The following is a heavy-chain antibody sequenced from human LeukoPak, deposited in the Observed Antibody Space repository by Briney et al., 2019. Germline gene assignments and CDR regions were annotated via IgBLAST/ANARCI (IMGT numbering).Heavy chain of an antibody. J-gene: IGHJ4*02. CDR3: ARQTTVVSHDY. CDR1: GYAFSNHY. V-gene: IGHV1-46*01. CDR2: INPSGGST. D-gene: IGHD4-23*01. Sequence: ASVKVSCKASGYAFSNHYMHWVRQAPGQGLEWMGIINPSGGSTTYAQKFQGRLTVTRDTSTSTVYMELSGLRPDDTAVYYCARQTTVVSHDYWGQGTLVTVSS.